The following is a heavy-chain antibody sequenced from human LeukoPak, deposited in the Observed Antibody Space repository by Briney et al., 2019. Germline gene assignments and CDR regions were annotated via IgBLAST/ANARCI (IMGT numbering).Heavy chain of an antibody. J-gene: IGHJ3*02. CDR3: AKGGGYDRGSDAFDI. V-gene: IGHV3-21*04. D-gene: IGHD5-12*01. Sequence: PGGSLRLSCAASGFTFSSYSMNWVRQAPGKGLEWVSSISSSSSYTYYADSVKGRFTISRDNAKNSLYLQMNSLRAEDTALYYCAKGGGYDRGSDAFDIWGQGTMVTVSS. CDR2: ISSSSSYT. CDR1: GFTFSSYS.